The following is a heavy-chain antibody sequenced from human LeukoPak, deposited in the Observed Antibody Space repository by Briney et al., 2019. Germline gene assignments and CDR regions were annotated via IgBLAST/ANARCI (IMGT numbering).Heavy chain of an antibody. CDR1: GDTFSSYG. V-gene: IGHV3-33*01. CDR3: ARSAYGDYLGHDTFDM. Sequence: GGSLKLSCAASGDTFSSYGMHWVRQAPGKGLDWVAVIWNDGSKQYYLDSVKGRFTISRDDSKNTLYLQMNSLRAEDTALYYCARSAYGDYLGHDTFDMWGQGTMVTVSS. CDR2: IWNDGSKQ. D-gene: IGHD4-17*01. J-gene: IGHJ3*02.